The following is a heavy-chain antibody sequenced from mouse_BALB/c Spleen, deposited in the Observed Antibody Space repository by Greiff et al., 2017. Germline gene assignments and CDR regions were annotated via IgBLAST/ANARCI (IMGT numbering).Heavy chain of an antibody. CDR1: GFDFSRYW. D-gene: IGHD2-1*01. Sequence: EVKVEESGGGLVQPGGSLKLSCAASGFDFSRYWMSWVRQAPGKGLEWIGEINPDSSTINYTPSLKDKFIISRDNAKNTLYLQMSKVRSEDTALYYCARPDGNSWFAYWGQGTLVTVSA. V-gene: IGHV4-1*02. CDR3: ARPDGNSWFAY. CDR2: INPDSSTI. J-gene: IGHJ3*01.